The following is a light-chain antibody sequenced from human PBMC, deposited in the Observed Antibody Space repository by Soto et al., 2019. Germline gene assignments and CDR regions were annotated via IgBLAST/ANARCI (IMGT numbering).Light chain of an antibody. CDR1: QSVSSN. CDR3: QQRANWPLT. Sequence: EIVMTQSPVTLSVSPGERFTLSCRASQSVSSNLAWYQQKPGQAPSLLIYDASNRATGVPARFSGSGSGTDFTLTISSLESEDFAVYYCQQRANWPLTFGGGTKVDIK. CDR2: DAS. J-gene: IGKJ4*01. V-gene: IGKV3-11*01.